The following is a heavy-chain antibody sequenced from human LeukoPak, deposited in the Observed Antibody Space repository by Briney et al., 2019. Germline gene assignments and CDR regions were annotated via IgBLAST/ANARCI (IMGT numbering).Heavy chain of an antibody. CDR3: ARGYDC. CDR2: INDSGNT. D-gene: IGHD3-22*01. V-gene: IGHV4-39*01. CDR1: GGSISGSSYY. Sequence: SETLSLTCSVSGGSISGSSYYWAWVRQPPGKGLEWIGIINDSGNTYYNPSLRSRVTISVDTSKNQFSLKVNSVTAADTAVISCARGYDCWGQGTLVTVSS. J-gene: IGHJ4*01.